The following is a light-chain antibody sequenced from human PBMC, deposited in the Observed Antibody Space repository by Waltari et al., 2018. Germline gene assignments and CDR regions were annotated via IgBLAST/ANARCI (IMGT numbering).Light chain of an antibody. Sequence: AIQLTQSPSSLSASVGDRVTITCRASQGIRVDVAWYQQKPGKAPKLLIYGASSLQSGVPSRFSGGASGTDFTLTISSLQPEDFATYYCLQDYDYPRTFGQGTRVELK. V-gene: IGKV1-6*02. CDR3: LQDYDYPRT. J-gene: IGKJ1*01. CDR1: QGIRVD. CDR2: GAS.